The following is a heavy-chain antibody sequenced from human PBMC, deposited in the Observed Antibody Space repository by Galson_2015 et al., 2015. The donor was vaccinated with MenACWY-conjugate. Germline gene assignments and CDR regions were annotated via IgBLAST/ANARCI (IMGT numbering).Heavy chain of an antibody. J-gene: IGHJ6*02. CDR1: GFTISSYW. V-gene: IGHV3-7*03. CDR2: IKQDGSAT. D-gene: IGHD2-21*01. Sequence: SLRLSCAAPGFTISSYWMTWVRQAPGKRLEWVANIKQDGSATYYVDSVKGRFTISRDNAKNSLYLQVSSLRVEDTAVYYCTRQPESYSHGMDVWGQGTTVTVSS. CDR3: TRQPESYSHGMDV.